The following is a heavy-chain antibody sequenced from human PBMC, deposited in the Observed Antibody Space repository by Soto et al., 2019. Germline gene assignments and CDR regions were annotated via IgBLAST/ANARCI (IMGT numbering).Heavy chain of an antibody. CDR1: AFTVYY. Sequence: QVQLIQSGAEVKKPGASMKVSCKASAFTVYYLHWVRQAPGQGLEWMGRINPNTGVPDYAQRFQGRVTMTSDTSITPAFMDLSNVDFDDTAVYYSALERQLNSPSDGFDIWGQGTMVTVSS. V-gene: IGHV1-2*02. CDR3: ALERQLNSPSDGFDI. D-gene: IGHD6-13*01. CDR2: INPNTGVP. J-gene: IGHJ3*02.